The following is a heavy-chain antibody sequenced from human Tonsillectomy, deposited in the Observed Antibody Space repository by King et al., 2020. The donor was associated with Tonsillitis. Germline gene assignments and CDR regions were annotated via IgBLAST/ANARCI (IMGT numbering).Heavy chain of an antibody. CDR3: ARGPDYGDSSVWEGRRLKFYYYYGMDV. V-gene: IGHV3-21*01. D-gene: IGHD4-17*01. Sequence: ESGGGLVKPGGSLRLSCAASGFTFSSYSMNWVRQAPGRGLEWVSSISSSSSYIYYADSVKGRFTISRDNAKNSLYLQMNSLRAEDTAVYYCARGPDYGDSSVWEGRRLKFYYYYGMDVWGQGTTVTVSS. CDR2: ISSSSSYI. CDR1: GFTFSSYS. J-gene: IGHJ6*02.